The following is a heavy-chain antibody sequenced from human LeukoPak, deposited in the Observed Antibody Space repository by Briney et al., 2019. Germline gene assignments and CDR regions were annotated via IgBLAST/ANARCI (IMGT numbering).Heavy chain of an antibody. Sequence: ASVKVSCKVSGYSLSELSMHWVRQAPGKGLEWMGGFDPEDGVTVYALKLRGRVTMTEDTYTDTAYMELRSLRSEDTAVYYCATLYYFGSGGPSHFDYWGQGTLVSVSS. CDR1: GYSLSELS. CDR3: ATLYYFGSGGPSHFDY. D-gene: IGHD3-10*01. J-gene: IGHJ4*02. CDR2: FDPEDGVT. V-gene: IGHV1-24*01.